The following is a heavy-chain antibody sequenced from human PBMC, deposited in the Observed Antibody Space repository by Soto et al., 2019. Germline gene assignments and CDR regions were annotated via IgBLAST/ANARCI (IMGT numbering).Heavy chain of an antibody. CDR1: GVSIINNY. Sequence: QVQLQESGPGLVKPSETLSLTCAVSGVSIINNYWTWIRQPAGKGLEWLGRVYSSGRTTYNPSLKRRLTMSVDTSKNQFSLHLTSVTAADTAVYYCARREDTFDFWGQGMLVTVSS. CDR2: VYSSGRT. J-gene: IGHJ4*02. V-gene: IGHV4-4*07. CDR3: ARREDTFDF.